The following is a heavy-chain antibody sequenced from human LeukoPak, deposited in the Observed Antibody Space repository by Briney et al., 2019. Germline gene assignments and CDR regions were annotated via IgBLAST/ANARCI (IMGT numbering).Heavy chain of an antibody. V-gene: IGHV3-21*04. CDR2: ISSSSSYI. CDR3: ARPITMVRGYMDV. D-gene: IGHD3-10*01. CDR1: GFTFSSYS. J-gene: IGHJ6*03. Sequence: GGSLRLSCAASGFTFSSYSMNWVRQAPGKGLEWVSSISSSSSYIYYADSVKGRFTISRNNAKNSLYLQMNSLRAEDTALYYCARPITMVRGYMDVWGKGTTVTVSS.